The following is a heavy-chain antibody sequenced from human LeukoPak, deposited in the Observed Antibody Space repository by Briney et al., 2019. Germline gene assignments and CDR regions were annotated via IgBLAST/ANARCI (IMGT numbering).Heavy chain of an antibody. D-gene: IGHD3-3*01. Sequence: TPSETLSLTCTVSGGSISSGDYYWSWIRQPPGKGLEWIGYIYYSGSTYYNPSLKSRVTISVDTSKNQFSLKLSSVTAADTAVYYCARTPILERLGTDYWGQGTLVTVSS. CDR3: ARTPILERLGTDY. V-gene: IGHV4-30-4*08. CDR2: IYYSGST. J-gene: IGHJ4*02. CDR1: GGSISSGDYY.